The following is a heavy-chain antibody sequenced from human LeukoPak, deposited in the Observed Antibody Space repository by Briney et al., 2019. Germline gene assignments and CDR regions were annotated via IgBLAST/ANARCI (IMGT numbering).Heavy chain of an antibody. CDR1: GYSISSGYY. V-gene: IGHV4-38-2*01. D-gene: IGHD3-3*01. Sequence: SETLSLTCAVPGYSISSGYYWGWIRQPPGKGLEWIGSIYHSGSTYYNPSLKSRVTISVDTSKNQFSLKLSSVTAADTAVYYCARVGRFLEWFRGAFDPWGQGTLVTVSS. CDR2: IYHSGST. CDR3: ARVGRFLEWFRGAFDP. J-gene: IGHJ5*02.